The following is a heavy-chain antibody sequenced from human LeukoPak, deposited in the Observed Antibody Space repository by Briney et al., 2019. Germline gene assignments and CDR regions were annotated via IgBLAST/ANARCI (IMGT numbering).Heavy chain of an antibody. CDR3: ASEGIGYPFDY. V-gene: IGHV3-30*04. J-gene: IGHJ4*02. D-gene: IGHD5-18*01. CDR2: ISYDGSNK. CDR1: GFTFSSYA. Sequence: GGSLRLSCAASGFTFSSYAMHWVRQAPGEGLEWVAVISYDGSNKYYADSVKGRFTISRDNSKNTLYLQMNSLRAEDTAVYYCASEGIGYPFDYWGQGTLVTVSS.